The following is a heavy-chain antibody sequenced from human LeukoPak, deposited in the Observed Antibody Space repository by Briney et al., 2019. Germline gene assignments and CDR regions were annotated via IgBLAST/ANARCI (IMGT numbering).Heavy chain of an antibody. CDR2: ISYDGSNK. CDR3: AKDWRGDHWFDP. D-gene: IGHD3-16*01. V-gene: IGHV3-30-3*01. J-gene: IGHJ5*02. CDR1: GFTLSSYI. Sequence: GGSLRLSCVASGFTLSSYIMHWVRQPPGKGLEWVALISYDGSNKYYADSVKGRFTISRDISKNTLYLEMNSPRAEDTAFYYCAKDWRGDHWFDPWGQGTLVTVSS.